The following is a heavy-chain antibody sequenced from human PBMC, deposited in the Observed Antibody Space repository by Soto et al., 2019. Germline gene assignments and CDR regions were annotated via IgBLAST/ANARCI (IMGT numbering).Heavy chain of an antibody. CDR1: SDSISSTNW. J-gene: IGHJ4*02. V-gene: IGHV4-4*02. CDR2: IYHTGST. CDR3: ARGGTGNFEY. Sequence: SETLSLTCAVSSDSISSTNWWTWVRQPPGKGLEWIGEIYHTGSTNYNPSLKSRVTISVDKSNNQFSLKLSSVTAADTAVYYCARGGTGNFEYWGQGTLVTVSS. D-gene: IGHD1-1*01.